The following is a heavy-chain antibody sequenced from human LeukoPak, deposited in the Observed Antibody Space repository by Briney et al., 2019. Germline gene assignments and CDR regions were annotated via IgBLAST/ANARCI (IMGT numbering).Heavy chain of an antibody. D-gene: IGHD3-10*01. V-gene: IGHV4-61*08. CDR1: GGSISSSDYY. CDR2: IYYSGST. Sequence: SETLSLTCTVSGGSISSSDYYWGWIRQPPGKGLEWIGYIYYSGSTIYNPSLKSRVTISVDTSKNQFSLKLSSVTAADTAVYYCAREYYGSGSSGMDVWGQGTTVTVSS. CDR3: AREYYGSGSSGMDV. J-gene: IGHJ6*02.